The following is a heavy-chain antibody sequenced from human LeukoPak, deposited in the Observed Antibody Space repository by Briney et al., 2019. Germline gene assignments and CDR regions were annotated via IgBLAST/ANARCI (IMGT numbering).Heavy chain of an antibody. Sequence: PGGSLRLSCAASGFTFSSYWMSWVRQAPGKGLEWVANIKQDGSEKYYVDSVKGRFTISRDNAKNSLYLQMNRLRAEDTADCARLSGITLGFDPWGQGTLVTVSS. CDR2: IKQDGSEK. J-gene: IGHJ5*02. V-gene: IGHV3-7*01. D-gene: IGHD3-10*01. CDR3: ARLSGITLGFDP. CDR1: GFTFSSYW.